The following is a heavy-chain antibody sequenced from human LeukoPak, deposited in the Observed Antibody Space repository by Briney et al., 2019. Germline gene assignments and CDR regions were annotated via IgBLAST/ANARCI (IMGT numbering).Heavy chain of an antibody. V-gene: IGHV1-24*01. CDR2: SDPEDGER. Sequence: ASVKVSCKVSGKTLSDLSIHWLRQPPGKGLEWLGGSDPEDGERIYGQMFQGRVTMTEDTSIDTAYMELSSLRSEDTAVYYCVTGFSTMAVDYFDYWGQGTLVTVSP. D-gene: IGHD3-10*01. CDR3: VTGFSTMAVDYFDY. CDR1: GKTLSDLS. J-gene: IGHJ4*02.